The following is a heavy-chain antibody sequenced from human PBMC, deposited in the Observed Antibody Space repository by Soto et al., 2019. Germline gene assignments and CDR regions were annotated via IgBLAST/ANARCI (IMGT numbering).Heavy chain of an antibody. Sequence: GGSLRLSCAASGFTFSSYAMSWVRQAPGKGLEWVSAISGSGGSTYHADSVKGRFTISRDNSKNTLYLQMNSLRAEDTAVYYCAKDYDFWSGLILGYFDYWGQGTLVTVSS. J-gene: IGHJ4*02. CDR2: ISGSGGST. CDR3: AKDYDFWSGLILGYFDY. V-gene: IGHV3-23*01. D-gene: IGHD3-3*01. CDR1: GFTFSSYA.